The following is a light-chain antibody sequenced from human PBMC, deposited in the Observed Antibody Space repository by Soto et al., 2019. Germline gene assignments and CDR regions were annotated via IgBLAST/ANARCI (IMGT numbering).Light chain of an antibody. CDR1: QSVSSDY. CDR3: QQCGSSPRT. V-gene: IGKV3-20*01. CDR2: GAS. J-gene: IGKJ1*01. Sequence: EIVLTQSPGTLSLSPGQRATLSCRASQSVSSDYLAWFQQKPGQAPRLLIYGASSRATGIPDRFSGGGSGTDFTLTISRLEPEDFAVYYCQQCGSSPRTFGQGTKVEIK.